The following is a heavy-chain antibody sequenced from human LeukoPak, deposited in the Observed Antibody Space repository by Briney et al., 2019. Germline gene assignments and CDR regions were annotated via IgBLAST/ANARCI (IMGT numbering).Heavy chain of an antibody. V-gene: IGHV4-59*08. Sequence: SGTLCLTCAVSGGSISSYYWSWVRQPPGKGLEWVGYIYYSGSTNYNPYLKSRVTISVDTSKNQLSLKLSSVTAAATAVYYCARIESWYSPFDYWGQGTLVTVSS. CDR1: GGSISSYY. D-gene: IGHD6-13*01. CDR3: ARIESWYSPFDY. J-gene: IGHJ4*02. CDR2: IYYSGST.